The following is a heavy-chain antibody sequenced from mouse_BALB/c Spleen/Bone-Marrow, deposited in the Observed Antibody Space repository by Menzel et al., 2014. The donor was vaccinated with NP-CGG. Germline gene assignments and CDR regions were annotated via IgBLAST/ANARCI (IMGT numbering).Heavy chain of an antibody. Sequence: QVQLQQSGPELVRPGVSVKISCKGSGYTFTDYAMHWVKQSHAKSLEWIGVISTYSGNTNYNQKFKGKATMTVDKSSSTAYMELARLTSEDSAIYYCASPIYYGNYEGFPYCGQGTLVTVFA. J-gene: IGHJ3*01. CDR3: ASPIYYGNYEGFPY. CDR2: ISTYSGNT. CDR1: GYTFTDYA. D-gene: IGHD2-1*01. V-gene: IGHV1-67*01.